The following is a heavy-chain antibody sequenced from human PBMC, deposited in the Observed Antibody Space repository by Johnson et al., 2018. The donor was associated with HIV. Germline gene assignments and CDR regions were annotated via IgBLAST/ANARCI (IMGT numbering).Heavy chain of an antibody. J-gene: IGHJ3*02. CDR3: AKDHDYADAFDI. V-gene: IGHV3-30*02. D-gene: IGHD4-17*01. CDR1: GVTFSSYG. Sequence: AAGGVTFSSYGMHWVRQAPGKGLEGVAFIRYDGNNKYYADSVKGRFTISRDNSKNTLFLQMNSLRAEDTAVYYCAKDHDYADAFDIWGQGTMVTVSS. CDR2: IRYDGNNK.